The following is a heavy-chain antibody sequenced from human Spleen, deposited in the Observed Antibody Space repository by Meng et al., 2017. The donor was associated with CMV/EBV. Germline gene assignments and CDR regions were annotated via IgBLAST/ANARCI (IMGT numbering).Heavy chain of an antibody. CDR3: ARDRIGYYDILTGDSDLYGMDV. Sequence: SETLSLTCTVSGGSISSASYYWSWIRQPPGKGLEWIGYIYYSGNINYNPSLKSRVTISVDKSKNQFSLKLTSVTAADTAVYYCARDRIGYYDILTGDSDLYGMDVWGQGTTVTVSS. J-gene: IGHJ6*02. CDR1: GGSISSASYY. CDR2: IYYSGNI. D-gene: IGHD3-9*01. V-gene: IGHV4-61*01.